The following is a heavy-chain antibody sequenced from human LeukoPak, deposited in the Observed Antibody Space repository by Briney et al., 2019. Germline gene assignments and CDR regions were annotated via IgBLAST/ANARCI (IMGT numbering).Heavy chain of an antibody. CDR1: GGSVSGFY. Sequence: SETLSLTCTVSGGSVSGFYWSWIRQPPGKGLEWIAYIHFSESTNCNPSLTSRVTISVATSKQQFFLNLASVSAADTAVSYCARRGYNCGNWFDPWGQGTLVTVSS. V-gene: IGHV4-59*02. CDR2: IHFSEST. J-gene: IGHJ5*02. D-gene: IGHD5-18*01. CDR3: ARRGYNCGNWFDP.